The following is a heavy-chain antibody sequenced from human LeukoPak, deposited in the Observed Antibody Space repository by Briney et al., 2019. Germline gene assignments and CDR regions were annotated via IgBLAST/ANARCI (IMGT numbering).Heavy chain of an antibody. CDR1: GGSFSGYY. J-gene: IGHJ6*02. CDR3: ARLLAYYDFWSGYSHYYGMDV. V-gene: IGHV4-34*01. D-gene: IGHD3-3*01. CDR2: INHSGST. Sequence: PSETLSLTCAVYGGSFSGYYWSWIRQPPGKGLEWIGEINHSGSTNYNPSLKGRVTISVDTSKNQFSLKLSSVTAADTAVYYCARLLAYYDFWSGYSHYYGMDVWGQGTTVTVS.